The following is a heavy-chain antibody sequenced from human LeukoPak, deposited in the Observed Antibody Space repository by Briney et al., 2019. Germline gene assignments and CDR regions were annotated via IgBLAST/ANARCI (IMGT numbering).Heavy chain of an antibody. CDR1: GGSISSSSYY. J-gene: IGHJ4*02. Sequence: PSETLSLTCTVSGGSISSSSYYWGWIRQPPGKGLEWIGSIYYSGSTYYNPSLKSRVTISVDTSKNQFSLKLSSVTAADTAVYYCARLLFWWIQLWPYFDYWGQGTLVTVSS. CDR2: IYYSGST. D-gene: IGHD5-18*01. V-gene: IGHV4-39*01. CDR3: ARLLFWWIQLWPYFDY.